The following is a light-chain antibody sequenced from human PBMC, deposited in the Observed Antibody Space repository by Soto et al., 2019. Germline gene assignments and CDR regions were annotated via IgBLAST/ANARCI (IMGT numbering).Light chain of an antibody. CDR2: WAS. CDR3: QQYYSTPRT. V-gene: IGKV4-1*01. J-gene: IGKJ1*01. Sequence: DIVMTQSPDSLAVSLGERATINCKSSQSVLYSSNNKNYLAWYQQKPGQPPKLLIYWASTRESGVPDRFSGSGSGTDFTLTISSLQAEAVAVYYCQQYYSTPRTFCQGTKVEIK. CDR1: QSVLYSSNNKNY.